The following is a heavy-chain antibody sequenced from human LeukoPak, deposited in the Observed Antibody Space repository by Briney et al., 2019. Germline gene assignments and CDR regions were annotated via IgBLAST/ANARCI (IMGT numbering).Heavy chain of an antibody. J-gene: IGHJ6*03. CDR3: ARQISDYYYYYMGV. D-gene: IGHD2/OR15-2a*01. V-gene: IGHV4-39*01. CDR2: IYDSGNE. CDR1: GGSISTSAFY. Sequence: SETLSLTCTVPGGSISTSAFYWGWIRQPPGKGLEWIGSIYDSGNEFYNPSLKSRVTISADTSKNQFSLKLNSVTAADTAMYYCARQISDYYYYYMGVWGEGITVTVSS.